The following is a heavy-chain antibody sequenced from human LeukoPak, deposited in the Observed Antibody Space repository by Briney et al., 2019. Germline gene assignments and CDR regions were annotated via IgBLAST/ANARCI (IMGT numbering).Heavy chain of an antibody. Sequence: GGSLRLSCTASGFTFGDYAMSWVRQAPGKGLEWVGFIRSKAYGGTTEYAASVKGRFTISRDDSTGIAYLQMNSLKTEDTAVYCCTRDLYPYHQMSIGVALDYYFDYWGQGTLVTVSS. D-gene: IGHD3-3*01. CDR2: IRSKAYGGTT. CDR1: GFTFGDYA. CDR3: TRDLYPYHQMSIGVALDYYFDY. V-gene: IGHV3-49*04. J-gene: IGHJ4*02.